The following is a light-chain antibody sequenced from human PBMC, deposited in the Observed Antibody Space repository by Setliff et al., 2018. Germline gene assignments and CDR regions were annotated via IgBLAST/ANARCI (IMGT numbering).Light chain of an antibody. CDR2: GNS. J-gene: IGLJ2*01. CDR3: QSYDSSLSAYVV. Sequence: PGQRVTISCTGSSSNIGAGYDVHWYQQLPGTAPKLLIYGNSNRPSGVPDRFSGSKSGTSASLAITGLQAEDEADYYCQSYDSSLSAYVVFGGGTKVTVL. CDR1: SSNIGAGYD. V-gene: IGLV1-40*01.